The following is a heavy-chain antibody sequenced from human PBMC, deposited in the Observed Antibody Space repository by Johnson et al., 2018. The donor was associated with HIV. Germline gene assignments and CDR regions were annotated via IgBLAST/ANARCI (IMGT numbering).Heavy chain of an antibody. J-gene: IGHJ3*02. D-gene: IGHD3-16*01. CDR2: ISYDGSNK. Sequence: QVQLVESGGGLVQPGGSLRLSCAASGFTFSSYTMHWVRQAPGKGLEWVAVISYDGSNKYYTDSVKGRFTISRDNSKNTLYLQMNSLKTEDTAVYYCTTGPMGAFDIWGQGTMVTVSS. CDR1: GFTFSSYT. V-gene: IGHV3-30-3*01. CDR3: TTGPMGAFDI.